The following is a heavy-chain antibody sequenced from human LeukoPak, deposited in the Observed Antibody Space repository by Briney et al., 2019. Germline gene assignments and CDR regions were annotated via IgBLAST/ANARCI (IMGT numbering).Heavy chain of an antibody. V-gene: IGHV3-21*01. CDR3: ARDDSVLRFLESAVDV. J-gene: IGHJ6*02. CDR2: ISSRSSII. D-gene: IGHD3-3*01. CDR1: GFTFSSCS. Sequence: GGSLRLSCAASGFTFSSCSMNWVRQAPGKGLEWVSSISSRSSIIYYADSVKGRFTVSRDNAKNSLYLQMNSLRAEDTAVYYCARDDSVLRFLESAVDVWGQGTTVTVSS.